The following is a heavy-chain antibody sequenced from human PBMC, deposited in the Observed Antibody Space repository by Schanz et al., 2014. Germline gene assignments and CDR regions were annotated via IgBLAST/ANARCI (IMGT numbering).Heavy chain of an antibody. J-gene: IGHJ6*02. V-gene: IGHV3-23*04. CDR2: ISGFGTGA. Sequence: EVQLVESGGGLVQPRGSLRLSCAASGFSFSNYALVWVRQPPGKGLEWISGISGFGTGAYYADSVKGRFSISRDNSKNTLYLQMDSLRAEDTAVYYCAKSGYCRSTSCYQYNYYGLDVWGQGTTVTVSS. D-gene: IGHD2-2*03. CDR1: GFSFSNYA. CDR3: AKSGYCRSTSCYQYNYYGLDV.